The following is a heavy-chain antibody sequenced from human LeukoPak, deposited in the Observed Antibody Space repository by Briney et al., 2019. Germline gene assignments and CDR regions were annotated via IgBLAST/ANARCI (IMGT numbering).Heavy chain of an antibody. CDR3: ARRFTPLYGDYYFDY. CDR2: IYPGDSDT. J-gene: IGHJ4*02. V-gene: IGHV5-51*01. Sequence: GESLKISCKGSGYSFTSYWIGWVRQMPGKGLEWMGIIYPGDSDTRYSPSFQGQVTISADKSISTAYLQWSSLKASDTAMYYCARRFTPLYGDYYFDYWGQGTLVTVSS. CDR1: GYSFTSYW. D-gene: IGHD4-17*01.